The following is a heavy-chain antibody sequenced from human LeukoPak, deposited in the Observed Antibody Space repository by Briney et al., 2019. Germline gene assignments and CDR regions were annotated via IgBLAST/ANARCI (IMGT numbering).Heavy chain of an antibody. CDR3: ARDRSNAEYCSSTGCSYDVFDI. D-gene: IGHD2-2*01. V-gene: IGHV3-11*04. CDR1: GFTFSDYY. J-gene: IGHJ3*02. Sequence: GGSLRLSCAASGFTFSDYYMSWIRQAPGKGLEWVSYISSSGSAIYYADSVKGRFTISRDNAKNSLYLQVNSLRAEDTAVYYCARDRSNAEYCSSTGCSYDVFDIWGQGTMVTVSS. CDR2: ISSSGSAI.